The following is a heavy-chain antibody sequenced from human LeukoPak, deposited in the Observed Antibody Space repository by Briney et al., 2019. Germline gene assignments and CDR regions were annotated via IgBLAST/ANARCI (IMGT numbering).Heavy chain of an antibody. CDR1: GFTFSSYE. D-gene: IGHD7-27*01. CDR2: ISSSGSTI. Sequence: GGSLRLSCAASGFTFSSYEMNWVRQAPGQGLEWVSYISSSGSTIYYADSVKGRFTISRDNAKNSLYLQMNSLRAVDTAVYYCATLGDAFDIWGQGTMVTVSS. J-gene: IGHJ3*02. V-gene: IGHV3-48*03. CDR3: ATLGDAFDI.